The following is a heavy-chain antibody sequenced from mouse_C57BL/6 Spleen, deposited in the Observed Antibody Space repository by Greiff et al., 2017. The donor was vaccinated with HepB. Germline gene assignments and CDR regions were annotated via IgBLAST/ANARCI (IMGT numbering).Heavy chain of an antibody. CDR1: GYTFTSYW. CDR3: ARGVTTVVATNDYFDY. D-gene: IGHD1-1*01. Sequence: VQLQQPGAELVKPGASVKLSCKASGYTFTSYWMHWVKQRPGQGLEWIGMIHPNSGSTNYNEKFKSKATLTVDKSSSTAYMQLSSLTSEDSAVYYCARGVTTVVATNDYFDYWGQGTTLTVSS. CDR2: IHPNSGST. V-gene: IGHV1-64*01. J-gene: IGHJ2*01.